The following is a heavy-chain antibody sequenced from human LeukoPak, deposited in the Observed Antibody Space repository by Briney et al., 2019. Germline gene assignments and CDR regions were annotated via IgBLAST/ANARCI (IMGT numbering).Heavy chain of an antibody. Sequence: PGGSLRLSCAASGFTFSNYWMTWVRQAPGKGLELVANIKQDGSEKSYVGSVKGRFTISRDNAKNSLYLQMNSLRAEDTAVYYCARAMDVWGQGTTVTVSS. CDR1: GFTFSNYW. CDR2: IKQDGSEK. V-gene: IGHV3-7*03. CDR3: ARAMDV. J-gene: IGHJ6*02.